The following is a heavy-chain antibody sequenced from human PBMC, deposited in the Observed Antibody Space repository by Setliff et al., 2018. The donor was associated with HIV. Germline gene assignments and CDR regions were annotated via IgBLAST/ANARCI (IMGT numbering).Heavy chain of an antibody. Sequence: GGSLRLSCAASEFTFSSYSMNWVRQAPGTGLEWVASISSSGAHIFYAESLKGRFSVSRDNAKNSLYLRMNSLRVEDTAVYYCARDYHAFRMIVVVDNYYGMDVWGQGTTVTVSS. CDR1: EFTFSSYS. V-gene: IGHV3-21*01. J-gene: IGHJ6*02. D-gene: IGHD3-22*01. CDR3: ARDYHAFRMIVVVDNYYGMDV. CDR2: ISSSGAHI.